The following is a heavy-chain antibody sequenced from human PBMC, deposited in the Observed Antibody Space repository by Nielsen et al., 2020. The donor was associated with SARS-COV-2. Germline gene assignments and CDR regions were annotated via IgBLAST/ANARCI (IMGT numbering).Heavy chain of an antibody. Sequence: GESLKISCAASGFTFSSYAMHWVRQAPGKGLEWVAVISYDGSNKYYADSVKGRFTISRDNSKNTPYLQMNSLRAEDTAVYYCARDSAVVAATPGMDVWGQGTTVTVSS. D-gene: IGHD2-15*01. J-gene: IGHJ6*02. CDR2: ISYDGSNK. CDR1: GFTFSSYA. CDR3: ARDSAVVAATPGMDV. V-gene: IGHV3-30-3*01.